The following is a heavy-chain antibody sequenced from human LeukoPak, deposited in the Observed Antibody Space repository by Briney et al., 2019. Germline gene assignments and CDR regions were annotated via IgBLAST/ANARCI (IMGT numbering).Heavy chain of an antibody. CDR1: GFAFSSYD. CDR2: IGTAGDT. V-gene: IGHV3-13*04. CDR3: ARAYRGYYGSGSYYNDAFDI. D-gene: IGHD3-10*01. J-gene: IGHJ3*02. Sequence: GGSLRLSCAASGFAFSSYDMHWVRQATGKGLEWVSAIGTAGDTYYPGSVKGRFTISRENAKNSLYLQMNSLRAGDTAVYYCARAYRGYYGSGSYYNDAFDIWGQGTMVTVSS.